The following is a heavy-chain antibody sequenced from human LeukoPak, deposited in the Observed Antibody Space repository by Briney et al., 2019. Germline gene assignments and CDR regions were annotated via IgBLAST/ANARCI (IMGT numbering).Heavy chain of an antibody. J-gene: IGHJ4*02. CDR3: ARGRSLFGGKY. D-gene: IGHD3-10*01. V-gene: IGHV4-61*01. CDR2: ISYSGST. Sequence: PSETLSLTCTVSGGSVGSGTYYWSWIRQPPGKGLEWIGYISYSGSTNYNPSLKSRITISVDTFKKELSLKMSSVTAADTAVYYCARGRSLFGGKYWGQGTLVTVSS. CDR1: GGSVGSGTYY.